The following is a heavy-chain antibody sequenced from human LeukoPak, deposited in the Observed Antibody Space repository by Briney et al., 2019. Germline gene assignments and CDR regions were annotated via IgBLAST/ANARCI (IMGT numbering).Heavy chain of an antibody. Sequence: GGSLRLSCTASGFTFGDYAMSWFRQAPGKGLEWVGFIRSKAYGGTTEYAASVKGRFTISRDDSKSIAYLQMSSLKTEDTAVYYCTRDGGDIVVVPEGYWGQGTLVTVSS. CDR2: IRSKAYGGTT. CDR3: TRDGGDIVVVPEGY. V-gene: IGHV3-49*03. D-gene: IGHD2-2*01. J-gene: IGHJ4*02. CDR1: GFTFGDYA.